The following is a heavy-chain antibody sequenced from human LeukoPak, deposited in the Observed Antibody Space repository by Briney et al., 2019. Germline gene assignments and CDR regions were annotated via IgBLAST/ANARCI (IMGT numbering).Heavy chain of an antibody. CDR2: IYHSGST. J-gene: IGHJ4*02. CDR1: GGSISSNW. CDR3: AGSGYYCFDY. Sequence: SGTLSLTCAASGGSISSNWWSWVRQSPGKGLEWIGEIYHSGSTNYNPSLKSRVTISVDKTKNQFSLKLSSVTAADTAVYYCAGSGYYCFDYWGQGILVTVSS. D-gene: IGHD2-8*01. V-gene: IGHV4-4*02.